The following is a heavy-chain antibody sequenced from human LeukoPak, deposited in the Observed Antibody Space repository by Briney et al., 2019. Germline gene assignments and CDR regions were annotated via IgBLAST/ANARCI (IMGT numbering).Heavy chain of an antibody. Sequence: SQTLSLTCAVSGGSISSGGYSWSWIRQPPGKGLEWIGYIYHSGSTYYNPSLKSRVTISVDRSKNQFSLKLSSVTAADTAVYYCARGRNDLGGYSSSWYFLSPRKQKNWFDPWGQGTLVTVSS. J-gene: IGHJ5*02. D-gene: IGHD6-13*01. CDR1: GGSISSGGYS. V-gene: IGHV4-30-2*01. CDR3: ARGRNDLGGYSSSWYFLSPRKQKNWFDP. CDR2: IYHSGST.